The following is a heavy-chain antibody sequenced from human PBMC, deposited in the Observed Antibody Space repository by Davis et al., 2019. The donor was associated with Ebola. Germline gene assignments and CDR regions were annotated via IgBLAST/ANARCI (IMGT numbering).Heavy chain of an antibody. CDR1: GFTFDDYA. CDR2: ISGDGGST. D-gene: IGHD5-18*01. J-gene: IGHJ5*02. Sequence: GESLKISCAASGFTFDDYAMHWVRQAPGKGLEWVSLISGDGGSTYYADSVKGRFTISRDNSKNSLYLQMNSLRTEDTALYYCAKDMRGYSGRNWFDPWGQGTLVTVSS. V-gene: IGHV3-43*02. CDR3: AKDMRGYSGRNWFDP.